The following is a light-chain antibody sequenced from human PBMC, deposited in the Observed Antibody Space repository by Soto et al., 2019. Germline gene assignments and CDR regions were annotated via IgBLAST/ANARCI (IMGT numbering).Light chain of an antibody. Sequence: QSVLTQPASVSGSPGQSITISCTGTSSEVGGYNYVSWYQQHPGKAPKLLIYDVDNWPSGVSRRFSGSKSGSTASLTISGRQAEDEADYYCCSYTSSTSLEVFGGGTKLTVL. J-gene: IGLJ2*01. V-gene: IGLV2-14*01. CDR2: DVD. CDR1: SSEVGGYNY. CDR3: CSYTSSTSLEV.